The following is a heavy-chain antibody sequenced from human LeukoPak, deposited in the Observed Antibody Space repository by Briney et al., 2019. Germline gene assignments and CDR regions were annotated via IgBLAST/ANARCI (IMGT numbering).Heavy chain of an antibody. CDR2: ITGSGGRT. D-gene: IGHD3-10*01. J-gene: IGHJ4*02. Sequence: GGSLRLSCAASGFTFSSYAMNWVRQAPGKGLEWVSAITGSGGRTYYADSVKGRFTISRDNSKNTLYLQMNSLRAEDMAVYYCARAYGSGSYYDYWGQGTLVTVSS. V-gene: IGHV3-23*01. CDR3: ARAYGSGSYYDY. CDR1: GFTFSSYA.